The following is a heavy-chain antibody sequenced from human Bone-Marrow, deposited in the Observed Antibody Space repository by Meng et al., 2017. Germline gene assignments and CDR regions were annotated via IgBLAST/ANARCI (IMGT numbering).Heavy chain of an antibody. Sequence: QVQLQQSGPGLVKPSQTRSLTCAISGDSVSSNSAAWNWIRQSPSRGLEWLGRTYLRSKWYNEYGASVKSRITINPDASKNQISLQLDSMTLEDTAVYYCARDSSGSVWGSRGIDYWGQGTLVTVSS. CDR3: ARDSSGSVWGSRGIDY. CDR2: TYLRSKWYN. D-gene: IGHD3-16*01. CDR1: GDSVSSNSAA. J-gene: IGHJ4*02. V-gene: IGHV6-1*01.